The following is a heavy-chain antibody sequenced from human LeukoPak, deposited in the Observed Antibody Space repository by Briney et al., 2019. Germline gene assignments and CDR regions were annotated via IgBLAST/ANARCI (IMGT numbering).Heavy chain of an antibody. J-gene: IGHJ4*02. CDR1: GGSITTTSYF. Sequence: PSETLSLTCTVSGGSITTTSYFWGWIRQPPGKGLEWIGAIYYSGSTSYNPSLESRVTMSVDTSKNQFSLKLSSVTAADTAVYYCARLDGSGYYGIDYWGQGTLVTVSS. CDR2: IYYSGST. V-gene: IGHV4-39*01. CDR3: ARLDGSGYYGIDY. D-gene: IGHD3-22*01.